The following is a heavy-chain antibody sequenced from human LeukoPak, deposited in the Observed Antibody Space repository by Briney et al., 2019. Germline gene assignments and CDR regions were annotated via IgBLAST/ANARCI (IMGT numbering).Heavy chain of an antibody. CDR3: ARDRGYDSSGYYRDYFDY. V-gene: IGHV3-11*04. J-gene: IGHJ4*02. D-gene: IGHD3-22*01. Sequence: TGGSLRLSCEASGISISDNYMSWIRQAPGKGLEWVSYISYGGRIVYSADSVKGRFTISRDNAKNSVYLQMNSLRAEDTAVYYCARDRGYDSSGYYRDYFDYWGQGTPVTVSS. CDR1: GISISDNY. CDR2: ISYGGRIV.